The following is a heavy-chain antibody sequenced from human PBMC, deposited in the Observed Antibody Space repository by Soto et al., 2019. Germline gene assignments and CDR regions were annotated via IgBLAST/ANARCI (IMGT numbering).Heavy chain of an antibody. CDR1: GFTFSSYA. J-gene: IGHJ4*02. CDR2: ISGSGGST. Sequence: GGSLRLSCAASGFTFSSYAMSWVRQAPGKGLEWVSAISGSGGSTYYADSVKGRYTISGDNSKNTLYLQMNSLRAEYTAVYYRAKDPWWELLQVASHFDYWGQGTLVTVSS. V-gene: IGHV3-23*01. D-gene: IGHD1-26*01. CDR3: AKDPWWELLQVASHFDY.